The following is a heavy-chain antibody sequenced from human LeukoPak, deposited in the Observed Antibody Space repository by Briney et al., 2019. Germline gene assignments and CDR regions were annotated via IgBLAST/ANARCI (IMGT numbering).Heavy chain of an antibody. V-gene: IGHV3-23*01. J-gene: IGHJ5*02. CDR3: AKEVSPLLWFGELLPHPYWFDP. D-gene: IGHD3-10*01. Sequence: PGGSLRLSCAASGFTFSNYGMNWVRQAPGKGLEWVSAISGSGGSTYYADSVKGRFTISRDNSKNTLYLQMNSLRAEDTAVYYCAKEVSPLLWFGELLPHPYWFDPWGQGTLVTVSS. CDR2: ISGSGGST. CDR1: GFTFSNYG.